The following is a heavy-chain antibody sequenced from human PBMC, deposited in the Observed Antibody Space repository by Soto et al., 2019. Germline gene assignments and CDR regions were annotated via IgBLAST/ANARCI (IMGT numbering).Heavy chain of an antibody. V-gene: IGHV4-59*01. Sequence: PSETLSLTCTVSGGSISSYYWSWIRQPPGKGLEWIGYIYYSGSTNYNPSLKSRVTISVDTSKNQFSLKLSSVTAADTAVYYCARAGGYCSGGSCYTMFDYWGQGTLVTVSS. D-gene: IGHD2-15*01. CDR3: ARAGGYCSGGSCYTMFDY. CDR2: IYYSGST. CDR1: GGSISSYY. J-gene: IGHJ4*02.